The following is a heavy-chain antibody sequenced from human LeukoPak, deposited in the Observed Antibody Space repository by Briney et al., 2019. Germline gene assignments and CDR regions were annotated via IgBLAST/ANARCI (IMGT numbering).Heavy chain of an antibody. CDR3: ARAAVGATVFDY. D-gene: IGHD1-26*01. J-gene: IGHJ4*02. Sequence: QSGGSLRLSCAASGFTFSSYAMHWVRQAPGKGLEYVSAISSNGGSTYYANSVKGRFTISRDNSKNTLYLQMGSLRAEDMAVYYCARAAVGATVFDYWGQGTLVTVSS. V-gene: IGHV3-64*01. CDR2: ISSNGGST. CDR1: GFTFSSYA.